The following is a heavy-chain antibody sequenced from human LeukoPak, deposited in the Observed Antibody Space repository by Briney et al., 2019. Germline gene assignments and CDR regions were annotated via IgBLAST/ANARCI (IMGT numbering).Heavy chain of an antibody. CDR2: IYHSGST. Sequence: SETLSLTCAVSGGSISSGGYSWSWIRQPQGKGLEWIGYIYHSGSTYYNPSLKSRVTISVDRSKNQFSLKLSSVTAADTAVYYCARLTVTTYYGMDVWGQGTTVTVSS. V-gene: IGHV4-30-2*01. CDR1: GGSISSGGYS. J-gene: IGHJ6*02. CDR3: ARLTVTTYYGMDV. D-gene: IGHD4-17*01.